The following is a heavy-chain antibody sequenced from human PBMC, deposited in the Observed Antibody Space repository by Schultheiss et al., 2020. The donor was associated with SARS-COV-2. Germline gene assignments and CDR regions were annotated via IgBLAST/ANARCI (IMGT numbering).Heavy chain of an antibody. Sequence: GGSLRLSCAASGFTFSSYAMSWVRQAPGKGLEWVAVISYDGSNKYYADSVKGRFTISRDNSKNTLYLQINSLRAEDTAVYYCTRHTDYYGDFGMDVWGQGTTVTVSS. CDR1: GFTFSSYA. CDR2: ISYDGSNK. V-gene: IGHV3-30*03. J-gene: IGHJ6*02. D-gene: IGHD4-17*01. CDR3: TRHTDYYGDFGMDV.